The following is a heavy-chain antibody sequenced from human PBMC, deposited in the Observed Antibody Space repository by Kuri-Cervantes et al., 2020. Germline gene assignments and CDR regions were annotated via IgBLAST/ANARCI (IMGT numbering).Heavy chain of an antibody. D-gene: IGHD3-22*01. CDR3: ARISRAGGSSGYYGPFDY. CDR2: ISYDGSNK. J-gene: IGHJ4*02. Sequence: GGSLRLSCAASGFTFSSYGMHWVRQAPGKGLEWVAVISYDGSNKYYADSVKGRFTISRDNSKNTLYLQMNSLRAEDTAVYYCARISRAGGSSGYYGPFDYWGQGTLVTVSS. CDR1: GFTFSSYG. V-gene: IGHV3-30*03.